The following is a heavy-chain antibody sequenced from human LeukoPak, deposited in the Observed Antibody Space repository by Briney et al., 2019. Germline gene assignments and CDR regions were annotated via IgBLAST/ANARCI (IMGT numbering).Heavy chain of an antibody. J-gene: IGHJ4*02. V-gene: IGHV4-39*01. Sequence: SETLSLTCSVSGGSISTTSYYWGWIRQPPGKGLEWIGNIYYSGSTFYNPSFKGRVTMSVDTSKNQFSLKVNSMTAADTAVYFCARRTWGGPHYFDYWGQGTLVTVSS. CDR1: GGSISTTSYY. CDR2: IYYSGST. CDR3: ARRTWGGPHYFDY. D-gene: IGHD3-3*01.